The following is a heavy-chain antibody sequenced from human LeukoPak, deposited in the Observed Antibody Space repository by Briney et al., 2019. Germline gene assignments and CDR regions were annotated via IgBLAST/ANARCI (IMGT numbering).Heavy chain of an antibody. CDR3: ARPAVAGLRAGGYDY. Sequence: PGGSLRLSCAASGFTFSSYAMSWVRQAPGKGLEWVSGIRGSGTTTYYADSVKGRFTVSRDNSKNTLYLQMNSLRVEDTAVYYCARPAVAGLRAGGYDYWGQGTLVTVSS. J-gene: IGHJ4*02. CDR1: GFTFSSYA. V-gene: IGHV3-23*01. CDR2: IRGSGTTT. D-gene: IGHD6-19*01.